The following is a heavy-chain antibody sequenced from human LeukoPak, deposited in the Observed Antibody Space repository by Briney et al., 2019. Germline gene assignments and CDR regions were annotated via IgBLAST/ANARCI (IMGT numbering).Heavy chain of an antibody. Sequence: GGSLRLSCAASGFTFSSYWMSWVRQAPGKGLEWVANIKQDGREKYYVDSVKGRFTISRDNAKNSLYLQMNSLRAEDTAVYYCARDRRSQWELPGGVDYWGQGTLVTVSS. CDR3: ARDRRSQWELPGGVDY. CDR1: GFTFSSYW. V-gene: IGHV3-7*01. CDR2: IKQDGREK. D-gene: IGHD1-26*01. J-gene: IGHJ4*02.